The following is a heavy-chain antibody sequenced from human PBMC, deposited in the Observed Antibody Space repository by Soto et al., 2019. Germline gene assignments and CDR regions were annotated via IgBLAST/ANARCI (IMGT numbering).Heavy chain of an antibody. CDR1: GGTFSSYT. CDR2: IIPILGIT. V-gene: IGHV1-69*04. CDR3: AREYCSGARCYGVDY. D-gene: IGHD2-15*01. Sequence: ASVKVSCKASGGTFSSYTISWVRQAPGQGLEWMGRIIPILGITNYAQKFQGRVTITADKSTSTAYMELTSLRSDDTAVYHCAREYCSGARCYGVDYWGQGTLVTV. J-gene: IGHJ4*02.